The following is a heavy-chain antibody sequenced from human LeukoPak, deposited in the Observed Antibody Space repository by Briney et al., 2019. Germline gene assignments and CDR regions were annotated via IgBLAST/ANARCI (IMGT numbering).Heavy chain of an antibody. CDR3: ARASIAARQLDY. CDR2: IYTSGST. J-gene: IGHJ4*02. V-gene: IGHV4-4*07. CDR1: GGSISSYY. D-gene: IGHD6-6*01. Sequence: SETLSLTCTVSGGSISSYYWNWIRQPAGKGLEWIGRIYTSGSTNYNPSLKSRVTMSVDTSKNQFSLKLSSVTAEDTAVYYCARASIAARQLDYWGQGTLVTVSS.